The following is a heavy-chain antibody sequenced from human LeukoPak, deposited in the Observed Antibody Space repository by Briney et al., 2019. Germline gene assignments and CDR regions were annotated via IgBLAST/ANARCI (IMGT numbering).Heavy chain of an antibody. CDR1: GGSFSGYY. CDR2: INHSGST. CDR3: ASEPGIAAAGTFDY. Sequence: SETLSLTCAVYGGSFSGYYWSWIRQPPGKGLEWIGEINHSGSTNYNPSLKSRVTIPVDTSKNQFSLKLSSVTAADTAVYYCASEPGIAAAGTFDYWGQGTLVTVSS. V-gene: IGHV4-34*01. D-gene: IGHD6-13*01. J-gene: IGHJ4*02.